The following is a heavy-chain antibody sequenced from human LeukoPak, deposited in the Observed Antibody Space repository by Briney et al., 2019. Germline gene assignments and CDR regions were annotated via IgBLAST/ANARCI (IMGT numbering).Heavy chain of an antibody. V-gene: IGHV3-21*01. J-gene: IGHJ6*03. CDR3: ARRLAAAFYSYGYMDV. CDR1: GFTFSSYG. Sequence: GGSLRLSCAASGFTFSSYGMSWVRQAPGKGLEWVSSISSSSSYIYYADSVKGRFTISRDNAKNSLYLQMNSLRAEDTAVYYCARRLAAAFYSYGYMDVWGKGTTVTVSS. D-gene: IGHD2-15*01. CDR2: ISSSSSYI.